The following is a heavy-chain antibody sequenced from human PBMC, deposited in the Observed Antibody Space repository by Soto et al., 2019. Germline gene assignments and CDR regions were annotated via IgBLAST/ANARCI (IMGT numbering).Heavy chain of an antibody. CDR1: GYTLTELS. CDR3: ATGPRFPYCSGGSCYYGFLDP. CDR2: FDPEDGET. D-gene: IGHD2-15*01. V-gene: IGHV1-24*01. J-gene: IGHJ5*02. Sequence: ASVKVSCKVSGYTLTELSMHWVRQAPGKGLEWMGGFDPEDGETIYAQKFQGRVTMTEDTSTDTAYMELSSLRSEDTAVYYCATGPRFPYCSGGSCYYGFLDPWGQGTLVTVSS.